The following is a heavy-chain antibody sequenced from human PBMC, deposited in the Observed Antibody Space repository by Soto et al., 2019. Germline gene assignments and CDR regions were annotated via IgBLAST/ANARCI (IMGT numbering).Heavy chain of an antibody. CDR3: ARERPDGAGLDP. D-gene: IGHD6-6*01. Sequence: QVQLQESGPGLVKPSQTLSLTCTVSGGSISSGDYYWSWIRQPPGKGPEWIGYIYHTGSTYYNPALKSRGTISVDTAKNQFSLNLSSVTAADTAVYYCARERPDGAGLDPWGQGTLVTVSS. J-gene: IGHJ5*02. CDR2: IYHTGST. V-gene: IGHV4-30-4*01. CDR1: GGSISSGDYY.